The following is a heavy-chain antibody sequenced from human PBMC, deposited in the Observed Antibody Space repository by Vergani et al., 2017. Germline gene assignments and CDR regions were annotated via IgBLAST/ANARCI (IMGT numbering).Heavy chain of an antibody. CDR3: ARFPIRSYYYYGMDV. CDR2: INHSGST. Sequence: QVQLQQWGAGLLKPSETLSLTCAGYGGSFSGYYWSWIRQPPGKGLEWIGEINHSGSTNYNPSLKSRVTISVDTSKNQFSLKLCSVTATDTAVYYCARFPIRSYYYYGMDVWGQGTTVTVSS. J-gene: IGHJ6*02. CDR1: GGSFSGYY. D-gene: IGHD4-17*01. V-gene: IGHV4-34*01.